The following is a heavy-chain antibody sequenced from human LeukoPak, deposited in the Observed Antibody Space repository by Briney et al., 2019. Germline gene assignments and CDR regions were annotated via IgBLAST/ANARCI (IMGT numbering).Heavy chain of an antibody. V-gene: IGHV3-20*03. CDR3: ARDSWFGQSRWFDP. D-gene: IGHD3-10*01. CDR1: GFTFDDYG. Sequence: PGGSQRLSFAASGFTFDDYGMSWVRPAPGKGLEWVSGINWNGGSTGYTDSVKGRFTISRDNAKNSLYLQMNSLRAEDTALYYCARDSWFGQSRWFDPWGQGTLVTVSS. J-gene: IGHJ5*02. CDR2: INWNGGST.